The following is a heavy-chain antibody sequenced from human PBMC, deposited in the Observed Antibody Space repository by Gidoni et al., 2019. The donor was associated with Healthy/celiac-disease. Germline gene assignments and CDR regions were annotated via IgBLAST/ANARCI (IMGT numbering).Heavy chain of an antibody. CDR2: IIPIFGTA. Sequence: QVQLVQSGAEVKKPGSSVKVSCKASGGPFTSYAISWVRQAPGQGLEWMGGIIPIFGTANYAQKFQGRVTITADKSTSTAYMELGSLRSEDTAVYYCARAGSYYDFWSGYSKGGGYYYYGMDVWGQGTTVTVSS. D-gene: IGHD3-3*01. V-gene: IGHV1-69*06. J-gene: IGHJ6*02. CDR1: GGPFTSYA. CDR3: ARAGSYYDFWSGYSKGGGYYYYGMDV.